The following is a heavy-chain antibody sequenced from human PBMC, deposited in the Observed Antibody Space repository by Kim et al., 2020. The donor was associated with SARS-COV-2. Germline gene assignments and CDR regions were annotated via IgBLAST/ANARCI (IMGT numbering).Heavy chain of an antibody. CDR2: IYYSGST. V-gene: IGHV4-39*02. CDR1: GGSISSSSYY. D-gene: IGHD6-19*01. CDR3: ARDSSSGWYLFWFDP. Sequence: SETLSLTCTVSGGSISSSSYYWGWIRQPPGKGLEWIGSIYYSGSTYYNPSLKSRVTISVDTSKNQFSLKLSSVTAADTAVYYCARDSSSGWYLFWFDPWGQGTLVTVSS. J-gene: IGHJ5*02.